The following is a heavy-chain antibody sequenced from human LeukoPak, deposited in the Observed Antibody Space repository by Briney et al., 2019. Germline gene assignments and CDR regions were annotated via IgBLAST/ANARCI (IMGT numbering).Heavy chain of an antibody. Sequence: ASVKVSCKTSGYTFIDYFIHWVRQAPGQGLEWMGRLNPNNGYTFYTEEFQGRVTMTSDTSISTAYMELTSLTSDDTALYYCARDLSSTANWEFDYWGQGTLVAVSS. CDR2: LNPNNGYT. V-gene: IGHV1-2*06. CDR3: ARDLSSTANWEFDY. J-gene: IGHJ4*02. CDR1: GYTFIDYF. D-gene: IGHD7-27*01.